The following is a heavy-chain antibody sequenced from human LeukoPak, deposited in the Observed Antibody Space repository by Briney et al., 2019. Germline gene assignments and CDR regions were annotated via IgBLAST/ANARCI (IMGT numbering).Heavy chain of an antibody. V-gene: IGHV4-34*01. CDR2: INHSGST. J-gene: IGHJ3*02. CDR1: GGSFSGYY. D-gene: IGHD2-2*01. Sequence: SETLSLTCAVYGGSFSGYYWSWIRQPPGKGLEWIGEINHSGSTNYNPSLKSRVTISVDTSKNQFSLALSSVTAADTAVYYCARVLVPAARGAFDIWGQGTMVTVSS. CDR3: ARVLVPAARGAFDI.